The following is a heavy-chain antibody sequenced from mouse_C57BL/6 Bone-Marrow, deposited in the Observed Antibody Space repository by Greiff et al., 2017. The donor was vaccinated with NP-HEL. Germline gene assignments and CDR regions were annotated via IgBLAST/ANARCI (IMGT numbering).Heavy chain of an antibody. Sequence: QVQLQQSGAELVRPGASVTLSCKASGYTFTDYEMHWVKQTPVHGLEWIGAMDPETGGTAYNQKFKGKAILTADKSSSTAYMELRSLTSEDSAVYYCTRWYYSNYGFAYWGQGTLVTVSA. D-gene: IGHD2-5*01. V-gene: IGHV1-15*01. CDR3: TRWYYSNYGFAY. CDR2: MDPETGGT. J-gene: IGHJ3*01. CDR1: GYTFTDYE.